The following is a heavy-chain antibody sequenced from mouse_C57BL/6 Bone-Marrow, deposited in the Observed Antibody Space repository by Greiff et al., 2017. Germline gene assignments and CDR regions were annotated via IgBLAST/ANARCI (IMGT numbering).Heavy chain of an antibody. J-gene: IGHJ4*01. V-gene: IGHV5-12*01. CDR1: GFTFSDYY. Sequence: EVKLVESGGGLVQPGGSLKLSCAASGFTFSDYYMYWVRQTPEKRLEWVAYISNGGGSTYYPDTVKGRFPISRDNAKNTLYLQMSRLKSEDTAMYYCARQGWLLYAMDYWGQGTSVTVSS. CDR3: ARQGWLLYAMDY. CDR2: ISNGGGST. D-gene: IGHD2-3*01.